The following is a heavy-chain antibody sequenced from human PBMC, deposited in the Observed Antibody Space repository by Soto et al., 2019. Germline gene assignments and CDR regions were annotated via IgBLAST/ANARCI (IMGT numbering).Heavy chain of an antibody. CDR2: IIPIFGTA. Sequence: SVKVSCKASGGTFSSYAISCVRQAPGQGLEWMGGIIPIFGTANYAQKFQGRVTITADESTSTAYMELSSLRSEDTAVYYCARGSGYDEYYYYYGMDVWGQGTTVTVSS. CDR3: ARGSGYDEYYYYYGMDV. D-gene: IGHD5-12*01. J-gene: IGHJ6*02. CDR1: GGTFSSYA. V-gene: IGHV1-69*13.